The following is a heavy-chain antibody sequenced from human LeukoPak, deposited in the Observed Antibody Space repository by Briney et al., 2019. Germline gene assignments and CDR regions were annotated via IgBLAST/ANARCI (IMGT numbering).Heavy chain of an antibody. CDR2: IIPILGIA. Sequence: SVKVSCKASGGTFSSYTISWVRQAPGQGLEWMGRIIPILGIANYAQKFQGRVTITTDESTSTAYMELSSLRSEDTAVYYCASGYSNYETSNYFDYWGQGTLVTVSS. V-gene: IGHV1-69*02. CDR3: ASGYSNYETSNYFDY. J-gene: IGHJ4*02. CDR1: GGTFSSYT. D-gene: IGHD4-11*01.